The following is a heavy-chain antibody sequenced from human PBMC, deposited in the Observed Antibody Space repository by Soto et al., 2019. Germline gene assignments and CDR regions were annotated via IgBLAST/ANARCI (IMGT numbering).Heavy chain of an antibody. CDR1: GFTFSSYA. CDR3: ARENLVGGLPDDY. CDR2: ISYDGSNK. V-gene: IGHV3-30-3*01. Sequence: QVQLVESGGGVVQPGRSLRLSCAASGFTFSSYAMHWVRQAPGKGLEWVAVISYDGSNKYYADSVKGRFTISRDNSKNTLYLQMNSLRAEDTAVYYCARENLVGGLPDDYWGQGTLVTVSS. D-gene: IGHD2-15*01. J-gene: IGHJ4*02.